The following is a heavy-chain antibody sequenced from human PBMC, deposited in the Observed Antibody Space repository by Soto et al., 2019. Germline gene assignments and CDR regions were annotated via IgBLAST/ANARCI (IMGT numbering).Heavy chain of an antibody. J-gene: IGHJ6*02. Sequence: SGESLEISCATSGFTFSNFDMHWVRQVPGKGLEWVSAIGAARDPYYLGSVKGRFTISRENAKNSAYLQMNDLRAGDSAVYYCARAYTGRLPRRADYYYALDVWGQGTTVTVSS. D-gene: IGHD2-2*02. CDR1: GFTFSNFD. CDR2: IGAARDP. V-gene: IGHV3-13*05. CDR3: ARAYTGRLPRRADYYYALDV.